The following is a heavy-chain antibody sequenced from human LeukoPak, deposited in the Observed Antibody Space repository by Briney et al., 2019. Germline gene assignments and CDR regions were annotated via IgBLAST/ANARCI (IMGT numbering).Heavy chain of an antibody. J-gene: IGHJ4*02. CDR1: GYTFTSYG. D-gene: IGHD6-13*01. CDR3: ARVGSSGPFDY. V-gene: IGHV7-4-1*02. Sequence: ASVKVSCKASGYTFTSYGISWVRQAPGQGLEWMGWINTNTGNPTYAQGFTGRFVFSLDTSVSTAYLQISSLKAEDTAVYYCARVGSSGPFDYWGQGTLSPSPQ. CDR2: INTNTGNP.